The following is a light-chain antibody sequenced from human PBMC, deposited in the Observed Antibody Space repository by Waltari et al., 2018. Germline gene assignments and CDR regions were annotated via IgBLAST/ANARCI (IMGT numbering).Light chain of an antibody. CDR1: QSVSSN. V-gene: IGKV3-15*01. J-gene: IGKJ4*01. Sequence: EIVMTQSPATLSVSPCEIATLSCRASQSVSSNLAWYQQKPGQAPRLLIYGASTRATDIPARFSGSGSGTEFTLTISSLQSEDFAVYYCQQYNNWPLGDTFGGGTKVEIK. CDR3: QQYNNWPLGDT. CDR2: GAS.